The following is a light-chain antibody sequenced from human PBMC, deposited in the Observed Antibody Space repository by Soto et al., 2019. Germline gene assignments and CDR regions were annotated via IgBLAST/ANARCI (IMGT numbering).Light chain of an antibody. CDR1: SRDVGGYNY. CDR3: SSYTSSSTHYV. J-gene: IGLJ1*01. Sequence: SRDVGGYNYVSWYQQHPGKAPKLMIYDVSNRPSGVSNRFSGSKSGNTASLTISGLQAEDEADYYCSSYTSSSTHYVFGTGTKVTVL. CDR2: DVS. V-gene: IGLV2-14*04.